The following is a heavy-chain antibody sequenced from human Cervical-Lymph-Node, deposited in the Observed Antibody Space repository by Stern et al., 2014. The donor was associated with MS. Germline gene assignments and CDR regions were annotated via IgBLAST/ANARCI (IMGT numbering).Heavy chain of an antibody. CDR2: IIPIFGTA. D-gene: IGHD5-18*01. V-gene: IGHV1-69*01. CDR1: GGIFSSYA. CDR3: ARGYSYDLSYYYYAMDV. J-gene: IGHJ6*02. Sequence: QMQLVQSGAEVKKPGSSVKVSCKASGGIFSSYAISWVRQAPGQWLEWMGGIIPIFGTANYAQKFQGRVTITADESTNTAYMELSSLRSDDTAIYYCARGYSYDLSYYYYAMDVWGQGTTVTVSS.